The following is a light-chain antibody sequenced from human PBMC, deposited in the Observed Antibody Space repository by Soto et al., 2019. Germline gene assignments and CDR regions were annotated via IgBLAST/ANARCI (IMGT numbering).Light chain of an antibody. Sequence: AIRMTQSPFSLSASTGDRVTITCRASQGISNYLAWYQQRPGKAPKVLIHAASTLQGGVPSRFSGSGSGTDFTLTISYLQSEDFATYYCQQYYTHPWTFGQGTKVEIK. CDR1: QGISNY. J-gene: IGKJ1*01. V-gene: IGKV1-8*01. CDR2: AAS. CDR3: QQYYTHPWT.